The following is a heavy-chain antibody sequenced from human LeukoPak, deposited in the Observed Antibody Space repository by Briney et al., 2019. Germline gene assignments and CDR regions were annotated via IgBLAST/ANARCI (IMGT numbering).Heavy chain of an antibody. V-gene: IGHV3-48*01. CDR1: ASTFSSYG. CDR3: ARDGVALY. Sequence: GGSLRLSCAASASTFSSYGMNWVRQAPGKGLEWVSYISSSSSTIQYADSVKGRFTISRDNAKNSVYLQMNSLRAGDTAVYYCARDGVALYWGQGTLVTVSS. D-gene: IGHD2-15*01. CDR2: ISSSSSTI. J-gene: IGHJ4*02.